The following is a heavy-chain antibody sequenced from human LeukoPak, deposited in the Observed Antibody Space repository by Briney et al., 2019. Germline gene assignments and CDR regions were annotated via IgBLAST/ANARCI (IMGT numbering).Heavy chain of an antibody. J-gene: IGHJ3*02. CDR1: GGSISSYY. Sequence: WETLSLTCTVSGGSISSYYWSWIRQPPGKGLEWIGYIYYSGSTNYNPSLKSRVTISVDTSKNQFSLKLGSVTAADTAVYYCARSSGDGAFDIWGQGTMVTVSS. V-gene: IGHV4-59*01. D-gene: IGHD7-27*01. CDR2: IYYSGST. CDR3: ARSSGDGAFDI.